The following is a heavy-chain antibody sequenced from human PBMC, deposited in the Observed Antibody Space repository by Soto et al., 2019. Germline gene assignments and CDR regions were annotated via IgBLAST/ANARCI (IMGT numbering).Heavy chain of an antibody. CDR2: MSYDGSYQ. CDR3: AKDEISKTIRGDAFNF. V-gene: IGHV3-30*18. Sequence: GGSLRLSCAASGFTFSSDGMHWVRQAPGKGLEWVAVMSYDGSYQYYVDSVKGRFTISRDNSKNTLYLQMNSLRAEDTAVYYCAKDEISKTIRGDAFNFWGQGTMVTVSS. CDR1: GFTFSSDG. D-gene: IGHD1-7*01. J-gene: IGHJ3*01.